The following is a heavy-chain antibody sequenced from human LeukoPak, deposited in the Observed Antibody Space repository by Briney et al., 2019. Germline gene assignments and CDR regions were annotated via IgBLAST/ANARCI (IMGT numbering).Heavy chain of an antibody. D-gene: IGHD2-2*01. CDR1: GFTFSSYS. V-gene: IGHV3-21*01. Sequence: PVGSLRLSCAASGFTFSSYSMNWVRQAPGKGLEWVSSISSSSSYIYYADSAKGRFTISRDNAKNSLYLQMNSLRAEDTAVYYCARDLCSSTSCYAEPPFYYYGMDVWGKGTTVTVSS. CDR2: ISSSSSYI. CDR3: ARDLCSSTSCYAEPPFYYYGMDV. J-gene: IGHJ6*04.